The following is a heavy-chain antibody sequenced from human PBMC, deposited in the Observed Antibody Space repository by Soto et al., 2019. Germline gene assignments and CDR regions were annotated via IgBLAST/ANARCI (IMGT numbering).Heavy chain of an antibody. V-gene: IGHV3-48*01. Sequence: GSLRLSCAASGFTFSSYAMSWVRQAPGKGLEWVSAISSSSSTIYYADSVKGRFTISRDNAKNSLYLQMNSLRAEDTAVYYCARVPSNYDFWSGSQGWYYMDVWGKGTTVTVS. D-gene: IGHD3-3*01. CDR3: ARVPSNYDFWSGSQGWYYMDV. CDR1: GFTFSSYA. CDR2: ISSSSSTI. J-gene: IGHJ6*03.